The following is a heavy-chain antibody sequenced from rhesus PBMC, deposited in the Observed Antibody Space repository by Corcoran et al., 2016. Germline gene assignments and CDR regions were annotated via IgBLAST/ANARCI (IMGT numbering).Heavy chain of an antibody. CDR3: ARGGPLYYYGLDS. CDR2: IGVSRGST. D-gene: IGHD1-1*01. V-gene: IGHV4-127*01. Sequence: QVQLQESGPGVVKPSETLSLTCAVSGGSISGYYLWSWIRQPPGKGLEWLGYIGVSRGSTNYHPSLKSRVTISEDTSKSRFSLKLSAVTAADTAVYYCARGGPLYYYGLDSWGQGVVVTVSS. J-gene: IGHJ6*01. CDR1: GGSISGYY.